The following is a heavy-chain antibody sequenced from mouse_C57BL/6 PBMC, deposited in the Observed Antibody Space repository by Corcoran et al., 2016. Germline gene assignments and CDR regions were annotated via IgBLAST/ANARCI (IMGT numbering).Heavy chain of an antibody. CDR2: ISYDGSN. CDR1: GYSITSGYY. CDR3: ARDYGSRVDY. D-gene: IGHD1-1*01. Sequence: DVQLQESGPGLVKPSQSLSLTCSVTGYSITSGYYWNWIRQFPGNKLEWMGYISYDGSNNYNPSLKNRISITRDTSKNQFFLKLNSVTTEDTATYYCARDYGSRVDYWGQGTTLTVSS. V-gene: IGHV3-6*01. J-gene: IGHJ2*01.